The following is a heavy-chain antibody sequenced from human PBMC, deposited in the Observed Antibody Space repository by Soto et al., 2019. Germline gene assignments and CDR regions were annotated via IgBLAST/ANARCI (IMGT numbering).Heavy chain of an antibody. CDR1: RYTFTSYG. D-gene: IGHD2-2*01. Sequence: SVKVSCKASRYTFTSYGISWVRQAPGQGLEWMGRIIPILGIANYAQKFQGRVTITADKSTSTAYMELSSLRSEDTAVYYCARDSASRPGDYWGQGTLVTVSS. CDR3: ARDSASRPGDY. J-gene: IGHJ4*02. CDR2: IIPILGIA. V-gene: IGHV1-69*04.